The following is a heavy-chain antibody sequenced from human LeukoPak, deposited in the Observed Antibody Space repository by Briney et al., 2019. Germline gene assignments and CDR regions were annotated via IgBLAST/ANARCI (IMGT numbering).Heavy chain of an antibody. CDR1: GYTFTDYY. Sequence: GASVKVSCKASGYTFTDYYIHWVRQAPGQGLEWMGWITPYSGGTDYAQKLQGRVTMTTDTSTSTAYMELRSLRSDDTAVYYCARVIPGANYFDYWGQGTLVTVSS. J-gene: IGHJ4*02. CDR3: ARVIPGANYFDY. V-gene: IGHV1-18*04. D-gene: IGHD3-10*01. CDR2: ITPYSGGT.